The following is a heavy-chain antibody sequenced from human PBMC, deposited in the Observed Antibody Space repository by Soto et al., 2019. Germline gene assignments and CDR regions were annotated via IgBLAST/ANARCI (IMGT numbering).Heavy chain of an antibody. V-gene: IGHV3-72*01. Sequence: EVQLVESGGGLVQSGGSLRLSCTASGFSVSDHFMDWVRQTPGKGLEWLGQMTNRATGDTTFDAASVIGRSTVSKDESMNSLSLQMNSLKAEDTAVYYCASRTPQMFTERGHGTLVAVSS. CDR2: MTNRATGDTT. J-gene: IGHJ4*01. D-gene: IGHD3-10*02. CDR3: ASRTPQMFTE. CDR1: GFSVSDHF.